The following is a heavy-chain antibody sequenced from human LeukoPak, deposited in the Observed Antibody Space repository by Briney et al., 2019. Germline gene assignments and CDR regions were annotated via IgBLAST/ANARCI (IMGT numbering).Heavy chain of an antibody. D-gene: IGHD3-10*01. CDR1: GYTFTTYD. CDR3: ARANYYGSGKKDLDY. Sequence: ASVKVSCKASGYTFTTYDINWVRQATGQGLVWMGWMNPNSGNTGYAQKFQGRVTMTRNTSMSTAYMELNSLRSEDTAVYYCARANYYGSGKKDLDYWGQGTLVTVSS. CDR2: MNPNSGNT. J-gene: IGHJ4*02. V-gene: IGHV1-8*01.